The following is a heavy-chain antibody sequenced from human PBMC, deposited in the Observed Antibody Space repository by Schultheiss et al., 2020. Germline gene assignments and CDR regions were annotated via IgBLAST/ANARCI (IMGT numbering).Heavy chain of an antibody. D-gene: IGHD4-17*01. CDR3: ARVDYGDYEVGDY. CDR1: GFTFSSYG. J-gene: IGHJ4*02. V-gene: IGHV3-21*01. CDR2: ISGGGAST. Sequence: GGSLRLSCAASGFTFSSYGMDWVRQAPGKGLEWVSTISGGGASTYYADSVKGRFTISRDNAKNSLYLQMNSLRAEDTAVYYCARVDYGDYEVGDYWGQGTTVTGSS.